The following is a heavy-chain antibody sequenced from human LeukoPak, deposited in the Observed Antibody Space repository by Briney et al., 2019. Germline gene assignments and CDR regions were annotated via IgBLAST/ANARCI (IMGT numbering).Heavy chain of an antibody. CDR1: GFTFSSYA. CDR3: VKGGRWVGATVWSDI. Sequence: GGSLSLSGSASGFTFSSYAMHWVGQAPGKGLEYVSAISSNGGSTYYADSVKGRFTISRDNSKNTLYLQMSSLRAEDTAVYYCVKGGRWVGATVWSDIWDQWTMLTVSS. V-gene: IGHV3-64D*09. J-gene: IGHJ3*02. D-gene: IGHD1-26*01. CDR2: ISSNGGST.